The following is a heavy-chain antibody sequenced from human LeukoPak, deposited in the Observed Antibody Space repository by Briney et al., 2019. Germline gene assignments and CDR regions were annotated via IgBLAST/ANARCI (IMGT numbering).Heavy chain of an antibody. Sequence: PGGSLRLSCVVSGFTFSDHYMDWVRQSPAKGLEWLVRSRNKRNSYTTQYAASVKDRFTISRDESKDSLYLQMNSLRSEDTAVYYCVRGFHSFDVWGRGTKVTVSS. CDR1: GFTFSDHY. CDR3: VRGFHSFDV. V-gene: IGHV3-72*01. J-gene: IGHJ3*01. CDR2: SRNKRNSYTT.